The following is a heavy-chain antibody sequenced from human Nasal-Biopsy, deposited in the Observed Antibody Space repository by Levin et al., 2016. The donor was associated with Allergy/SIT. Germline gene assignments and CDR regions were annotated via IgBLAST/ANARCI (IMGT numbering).Heavy chain of an antibody. J-gene: IGHJ4*02. CDR3: ARHRGGGYSHGPIDY. CDR2: IYPADSDT. D-gene: IGHD5-18*01. CDR1: GYSFPIYW. Sequence: GGSLRLSCEGSGYSFPIYWIAWVRQMPGKGLEWMGIIYPADSDTRYSPSFQGRVTISVDKSIRTAYLHWSSLKASDTAMYYCARHRGGGYSHGPIDYWGQGTLVTVSS. V-gene: IGHV5-51*01.